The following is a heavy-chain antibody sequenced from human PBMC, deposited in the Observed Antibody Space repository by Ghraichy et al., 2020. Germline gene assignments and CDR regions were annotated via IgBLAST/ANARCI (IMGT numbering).Heavy chain of an antibody. CDR3: ARRYSYGRYDAFDI. Sequence: SETLSLTCTVSGGSISSSSYYWGWIRQPPGKGLEWIGSIYYSGSTYYNPSLKSRVTISVDTSKNQFSLKLSSVTAADTAVYYCARRYSYGRYDAFDIWGQGTMVTVSS. CDR2: IYYSGST. CDR1: GGSISSSSYY. D-gene: IGHD5-18*01. V-gene: IGHV4-39*01. J-gene: IGHJ3*02.